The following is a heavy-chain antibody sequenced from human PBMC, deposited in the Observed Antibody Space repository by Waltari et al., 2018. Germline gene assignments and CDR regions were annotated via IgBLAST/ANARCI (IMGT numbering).Heavy chain of an antibody. V-gene: IGHV3-30-3*01. CDR2: ISYDGSNK. D-gene: IGHD3-22*01. CDR1: GLPFSSYA. J-gene: IGHJ4*02. CDR3: ASVYTYYYDSSGYYPGSFDY. Sequence: QVQLVESGGGVVQPGRSLRLSCAAYGLPFSSYAMHWVRQAPDKGLEWVAVISYDGSNKYYADSVKGRFTISRDNSNNTLYLQMNSLRAEDTAVYYCASVYTYYYDSSGYYPGSFDYWGQGTLVTVSS.